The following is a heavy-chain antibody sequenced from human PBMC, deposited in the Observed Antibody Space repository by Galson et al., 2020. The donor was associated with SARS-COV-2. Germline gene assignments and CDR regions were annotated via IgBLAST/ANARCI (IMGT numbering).Heavy chain of an antibody. CDR3: TRERGYSYGYSDY. CDR2: ISGTSTNI. CDR1: GFTFSSYS. V-gene: IGHV3-21*06. D-gene: IGHD5-18*01. Sequence: GESLKISCAASGFTFSSYSMNWVRQAPGQGLEWVSSISGTSTNIYYADSVKGRFTISRDNAKNSLYLQKNSLGTEDTAVYYCTRERGYSYGYSDYWGQGTLVTVSS. J-gene: IGHJ4*02.